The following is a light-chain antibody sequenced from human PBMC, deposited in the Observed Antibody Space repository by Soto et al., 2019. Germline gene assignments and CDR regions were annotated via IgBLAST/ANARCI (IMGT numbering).Light chain of an antibody. J-gene: IGLJ2*01. CDR3: SSYTSSSTLGVV. CDR1: SSDVGGYNY. Sequence: QSALTQPASVSGSPGQSITISCTGTSSDVGGYNYVSWYQQHPGKAPKLMIYDVSNRPSGVSNRFSGSKSGNTASLTISGLQDEDEADYSCSSYTSSSTLGVVFGGGTQLTVL. CDR2: DVS. V-gene: IGLV2-14*01.